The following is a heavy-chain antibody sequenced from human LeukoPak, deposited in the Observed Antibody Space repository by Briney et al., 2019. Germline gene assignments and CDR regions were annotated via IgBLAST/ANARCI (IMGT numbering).Heavy chain of an antibody. J-gene: IGHJ2*01. Sequence: SVKVSCKASGGTFSSYAISWVRQAPGQGLEWMGGIIPIFGTAKYAQNFQGRVTITADESTSTAYMELSSLKSEDTAVYYCASFKGFLPRDWYFDLWGRGTLVTVSS. D-gene: IGHD3-10*01. V-gene: IGHV1-69*01. CDR2: IIPIFGTA. CDR3: ASFKGFLPRDWYFDL. CDR1: GGTFSSYA.